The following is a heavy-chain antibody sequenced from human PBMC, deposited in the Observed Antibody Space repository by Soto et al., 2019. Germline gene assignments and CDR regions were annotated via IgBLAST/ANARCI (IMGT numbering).Heavy chain of an antibody. V-gene: IGHV4-59*01. J-gene: IGHJ5*02. D-gene: IGHD3-10*01. CDR3: ARSAAVRGVIVWFDP. CDR1: GGSISSYY. CDR2: IYYSGST. Sequence: SETLSLTCTVSGGSISSYYWSWIRQPPGKGLEWIGYIYYSGSTNYNPSLKSRVTISVDTSKNQFSLKLSSVTAADTAVYYCARSAAVRGVIVWFDPWGQGTLVTVSS.